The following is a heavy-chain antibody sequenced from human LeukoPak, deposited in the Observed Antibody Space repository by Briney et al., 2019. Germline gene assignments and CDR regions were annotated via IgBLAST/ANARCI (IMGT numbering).Heavy chain of an antibody. D-gene: IGHD3-22*01. CDR3: AKVGKGRKYDYESGGYYFTKYYYYYMDV. Sequence: PGGSLRLSCAASGFTFSSYGMHWVRQAPGKGLEWVAYIRFDGSNKCNTESVKGRFTISRDNSNNTLYLQMTSLRAEDTAVYYCAKVGKGRKYDYESGGYYFTKYYYYYMDVWGKGTTVTVSS. CDR1: GFTFSSYG. J-gene: IGHJ6*03. CDR2: IRFDGSNK. V-gene: IGHV3-30*02.